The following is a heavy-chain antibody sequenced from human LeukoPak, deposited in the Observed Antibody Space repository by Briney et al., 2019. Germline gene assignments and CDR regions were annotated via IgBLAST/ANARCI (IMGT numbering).Heavy chain of an antibody. CDR2: ISYDGSNK. CDR3: ARDRVPAAIKYYYYMDV. Sequence: GGSLRLSCAASGFTFSSYAMHWVRQAPGKGLEWVAVISYDGSNKYYADSVKGRFTISRDNSKNTLYLQMNSLRAEDTAVYYCARDRVPAAIKYYYYMDVWGKGTTVTVSS. V-gene: IGHV3-30-3*01. D-gene: IGHD2-2*01. J-gene: IGHJ6*03. CDR1: GFTFSSYA.